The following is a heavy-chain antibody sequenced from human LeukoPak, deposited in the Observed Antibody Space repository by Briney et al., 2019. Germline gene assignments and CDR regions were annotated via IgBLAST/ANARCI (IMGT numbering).Heavy chain of an antibody. CDR1: GDSFSSNSAA. CDR3: ARGDVYFDH. Sequence: SQTLSLTCAISGDSFSSNSAAWNWIRQSPSRGLEWLGRTYYKSKWYNNYAVSMKSRITIIPDTSKNQFSLQLSSVTPEDTALYYCARGDVYFDHWGQGTLVTVSS. J-gene: IGHJ4*02. V-gene: IGHV6-1*01. CDR2: TYYKSKWYN.